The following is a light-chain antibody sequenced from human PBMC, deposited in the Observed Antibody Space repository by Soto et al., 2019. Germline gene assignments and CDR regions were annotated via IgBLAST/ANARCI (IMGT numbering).Light chain of an antibody. V-gene: IGKV1-33*01. CDR3: QQSDNIPLT. CDR1: QGIAKY. J-gene: IGKJ4*01. Sequence: DTQMTQSPSSLSASVGDRVTITCQASQGIAKYLHWYQQKPGKAPKLLIYHASNLQTGVPSRFSGSGSATNFTLTISSLQPEDIATYFCQQSDNIPLTFRGGTKVEI. CDR2: HAS.